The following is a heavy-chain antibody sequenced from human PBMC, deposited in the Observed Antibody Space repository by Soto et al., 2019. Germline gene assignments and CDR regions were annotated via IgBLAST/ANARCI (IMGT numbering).Heavy chain of an antibody. CDR2: IYSGGST. D-gene: IGHD3-9*01. V-gene: IGHV3-66*01. Sequence: GGSLRLSCEASGFSVSNNYMNWVRQAPGKGLEWVALIYSGGSTSYADSVKGRFTLSRDTSKNTLFLQMNSLRAEDTAVYYCATVLLRYSFDAFDMWGPGTMVTVSS. CDR3: ATVLLRYSFDAFDM. CDR1: GFSVSNNY. J-gene: IGHJ3*02.